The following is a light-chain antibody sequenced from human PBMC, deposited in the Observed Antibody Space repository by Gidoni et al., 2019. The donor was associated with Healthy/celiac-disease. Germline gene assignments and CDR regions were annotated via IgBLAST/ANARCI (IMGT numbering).Light chain of an antibody. J-gene: IGKJ2*01. CDR2: KAS. CDR3: QQYNSYWGT. Sequence: DIQMTQSPSTLSASVGDRVTITCRASHSISSWLAWYQQKPGKAPKLLIYKASSLESGVPARFSGSGSGTEFTLTISSLQPDDFATYYCQQYNSYWGTFGQGTKLEIK. CDR1: HSISSW. V-gene: IGKV1-5*03.